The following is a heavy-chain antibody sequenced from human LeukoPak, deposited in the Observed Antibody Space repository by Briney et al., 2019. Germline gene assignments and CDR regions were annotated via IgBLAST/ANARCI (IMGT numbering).Heavy chain of an antibody. CDR2: IYYSGST. J-gene: IGHJ5*02. CDR1: GDSISSYY. D-gene: IGHD6-19*01. V-gene: IGHV4-59*01. CDR3: ARTGQWLATNWFDP. Sequence: SETLSLTCTVSGDSISSYYWSWIRQPPGKGLEWIGYIYYSGSTNYNPSLKSRVTISVDTSKNQFSLKLSSVTAADTAVYYCARTGQWLATNWFDPWGQGTLVTVSS.